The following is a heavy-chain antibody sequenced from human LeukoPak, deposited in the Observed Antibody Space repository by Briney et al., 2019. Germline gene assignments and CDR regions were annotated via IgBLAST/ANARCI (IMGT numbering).Heavy chain of an antibody. J-gene: IGHJ2*01. CDR3: AKDWTGTKPFDL. V-gene: IGHV3-7*03. CDR1: GFIFNKYW. Sequence: GGSLRLSCTASGFIFNKYWMSWVRQAPGKGLEWVATVREDGAEKYYVDSVKGRFTISRDNSKNTLYLQMNSLRAEDTAVYYCAKDWTGTKPFDLWGRGTLVTVSS. D-gene: IGHD3/OR15-3a*01. CDR2: VREDGAEK.